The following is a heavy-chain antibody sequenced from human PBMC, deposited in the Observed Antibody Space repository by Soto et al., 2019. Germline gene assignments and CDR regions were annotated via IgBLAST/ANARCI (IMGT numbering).Heavy chain of an antibody. CDR1: GGSISSYY. Sequence: PSETLSLTCTVSGGSISSYYWSWIRQPPGKGLEWIGYIYYSGSTNYNPSLKSRVTISVDTSKNQFSLKLSSVTAADTAVYYCARDGSGTTSYYYYMDVWGKGTTVTVSS. D-gene: IGHD3-10*01. CDR3: ARDGSGTTSYYYYMDV. V-gene: IGHV4-59*01. J-gene: IGHJ6*03. CDR2: IYYSGST.